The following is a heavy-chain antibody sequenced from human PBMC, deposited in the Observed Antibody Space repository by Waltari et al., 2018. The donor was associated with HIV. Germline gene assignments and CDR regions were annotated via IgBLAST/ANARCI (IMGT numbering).Heavy chain of an antibody. J-gene: IGHJ4*02. D-gene: IGHD3-22*01. Sequence: EVQLVESGGGLVQPGRSLRLSCAASGFTFDDYAMHWVRQAQGKGLEWVSGISWNSGSIGYADSVKGRFTISRDNAKNSLYLQMNSLRAEDTALYYCAKEWNYYDSSGYYSLFDYWGQGTLVTVSS. V-gene: IGHV3-9*01. CDR1: GFTFDDYA. CDR2: ISWNSGSI. CDR3: AKEWNYYDSSGYYSLFDY.